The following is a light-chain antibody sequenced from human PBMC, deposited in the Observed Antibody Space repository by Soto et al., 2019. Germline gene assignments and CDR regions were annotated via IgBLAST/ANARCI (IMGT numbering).Light chain of an antibody. V-gene: IGLV2-14*03. CDR3: ISYTDRQSYL. Sequence: QSVLTQPGSVSGYPGQSITISCSGTSSDIGSYDHVAWYQQFPGKSPKLIIYAVSDRPSGVSDRFSGSKSGISASLTISGLQTEDEADYYCISYTDRQSYLFGTGTKVTVL. CDR2: AVS. J-gene: IGLJ1*01. CDR1: SSDIGSYDH.